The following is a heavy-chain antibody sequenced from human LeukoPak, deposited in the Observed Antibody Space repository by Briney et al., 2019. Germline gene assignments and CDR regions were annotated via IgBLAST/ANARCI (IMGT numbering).Heavy chain of an antibody. CDR3: AKSTSPLYYYYGMDV. V-gene: IGHV3-23*01. D-gene: IGHD2-2*01. Sequence: GGSLRLSCAASGFTFSNYAMSWVRQAPGKGLEWVSTISGSGGSTHYADSVKGRFTISRDNSKNTLYLQLNSLRAEDTAVYYCAKSTSPLYYYYGMDVWGQGTTVTVSS. J-gene: IGHJ6*02. CDR2: ISGSGGST. CDR1: GFTFSNYA.